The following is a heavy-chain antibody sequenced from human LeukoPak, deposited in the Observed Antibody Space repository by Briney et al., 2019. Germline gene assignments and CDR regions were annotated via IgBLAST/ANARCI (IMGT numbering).Heavy chain of an antibody. J-gene: IGHJ5*02. D-gene: IGHD3-16*01. Sequence: GGSLRLSCAASGFTFSSYAMSWVRQAPGKGLEWVSAISGSGGSTYYADSAKGRFTISRGNSKNTLYLQMNSLRAEDTAVYYCAKGLSWGEPKWFDPWGQGTLVTVSS. V-gene: IGHV3-23*01. CDR2: ISGSGGST. CDR1: GFTFSSYA. CDR3: AKGLSWGEPKWFDP.